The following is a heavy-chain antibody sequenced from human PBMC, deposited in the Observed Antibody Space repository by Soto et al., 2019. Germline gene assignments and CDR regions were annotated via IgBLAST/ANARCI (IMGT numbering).Heavy chain of an antibody. CDR2: TYWDDDK. CDR1: GFSLSSSGVG. D-gene: IGHD1-7*01. J-gene: IGHJ5*02. V-gene: IGHV2-5*02. Sequence: QITLKESGPTLVKPTQTLTLTCTFSGFSLSSSGVGVGWIRQPPGKALESLALTYWDDDKRYNPSLKTRLTISKDTPRNQVVLTLTNMHPVDTATYYCAHRPATPLTWNYDHWGQGILVTVSS. CDR3: AHRPATPLTWNYDH.